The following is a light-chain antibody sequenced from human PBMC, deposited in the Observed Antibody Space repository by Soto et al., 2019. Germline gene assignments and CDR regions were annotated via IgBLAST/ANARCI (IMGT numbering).Light chain of an antibody. Sequence: DIQMTQSPSSLSASVGDRVTITCRASQGISNYLAWYQQKPGKVPKLLIYAASTLQSGVPSRFSGSGSGTDFTLTISSLQPEDVAAYYCQKYNSALFGQGTRLEIK. CDR1: QGISNY. V-gene: IGKV1-27*01. CDR2: AAS. J-gene: IGKJ5*01. CDR3: QKYNSAL.